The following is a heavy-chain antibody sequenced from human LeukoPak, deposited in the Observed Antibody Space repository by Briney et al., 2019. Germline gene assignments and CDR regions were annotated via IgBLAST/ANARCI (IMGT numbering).Heavy chain of an antibody. Sequence: SETLSLTCTVSGGSISSSSYYWGWIRQPPGKGLEWIGSIYYSGSTYYNPSLKSRVTISVDTSKNQFSLKLSSVTAADTVVYYCARDHIVVVPAAMGVWYFDLWGRGTLVTVSS. CDR3: ARDHIVVVPAAMGVWYFDL. CDR2: IYYSGST. D-gene: IGHD2-2*01. V-gene: IGHV4-39*07. J-gene: IGHJ2*01. CDR1: GGSISSSSYY.